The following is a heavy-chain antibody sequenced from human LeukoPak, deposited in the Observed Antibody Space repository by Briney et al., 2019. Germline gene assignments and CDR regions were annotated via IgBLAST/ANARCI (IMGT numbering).Heavy chain of an antibody. J-gene: IGHJ4*01. CDR3: ARGGYSGYALGDY. V-gene: IGHV5-51*01. Sequence: GESLQISCKGSGYSFTAYWIAWVRQMPGKGLECMGLIYPGDSDTRYSPSFQGQVTISADKSISTAYLQWSSLKASDTAMYYCARGGYSGYALGDYWGQGSLVTVSS. CDR1: GYSFTAYW. CDR2: IYPGDSDT. D-gene: IGHD5-12*01.